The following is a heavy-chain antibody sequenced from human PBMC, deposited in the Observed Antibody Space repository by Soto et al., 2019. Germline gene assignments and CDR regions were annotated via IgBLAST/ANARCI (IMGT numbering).Heavy chain of an antibody. Sequence: GGSLRLSCAASGFTFSSYAMHWVRQAPGKGLEWVAVISYDGSNKYYADSVKGRFTISRDNSKNTLYLQMNSLRAEGTAVYCCARGPSSLTRFDYWGQGSLVTVSS. CDR2: ISYDGSNK. J-gene: IGHJ4*02. V-gene: IGHV3-30-3*01. D-gene: IGHD2-2*01. CDR1: GFTFSSYA. CDR3: ARGPSSLTRFDY.